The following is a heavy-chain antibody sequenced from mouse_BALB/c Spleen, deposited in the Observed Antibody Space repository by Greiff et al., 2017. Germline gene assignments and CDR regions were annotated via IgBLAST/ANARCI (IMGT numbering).Heavy chain of an antibody. V-gene: IGHV5-6*02. J-gene: IGHJ2*01. CDR3: ARRVGKNYDYLDY. CDR2: ISSGGSYT. D-gene: IGHD2-4*01. Sequence: EVKLVESGGDLVKPGGSLKLSCAASGFTFSSYGMSWVRQTPDKRLEWVATISSGGSYTYYPDSVKGRFTISRDNAKNTLYLQMSSLKSEDTAMYYCARRVGKNYDYLDYWGQGTTLTVSS. CDR1: GFTFSSYG.